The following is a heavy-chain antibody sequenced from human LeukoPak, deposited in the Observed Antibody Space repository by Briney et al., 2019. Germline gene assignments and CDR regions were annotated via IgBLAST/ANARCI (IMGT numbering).Heavy chain of an antibody. CDR2: IKQDGSEK. Sequence: GGSLRLSSVASAFTFSSYWMSWVRLAPGKGLEWVANIKQDGSEKYSVDSVKGRFTISRDNAKNSLYLQMNNLRAEDTAVYYCARDRHSSGWSYFDYWGQGIPVTVSS. D-gene: IGHD6-19*01. CDR1: AFTFSSYW. J-gene: IGHJ4*02. V-gene: IGHV3-7*01. CDR3: ARDRHSSGWSYFDY.